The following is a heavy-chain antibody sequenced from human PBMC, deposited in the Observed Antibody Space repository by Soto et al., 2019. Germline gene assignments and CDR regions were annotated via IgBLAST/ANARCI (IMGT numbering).Heavy chain of an antibody. CDR1: GGSFSGYY. CDR3: ASRRRYYYDSSGYYYGFDY. J-gene: IGHJ4*02. Sequence: QVQLQQWGAGLLKPSETLSLTCAVYGGSFSGYYWSWIRQPPGKGLEWIGEINHSGSTNYNPPLKSRVTISVDTSKNQFSLKLSSVTAADTAVYYCASRRRYYYDSSGYYYGFDYWGQGTLVTVSS. CDR2: INHSGST. D-gene: IGHD3-22*01. V-gene: IGHV4-34*01.